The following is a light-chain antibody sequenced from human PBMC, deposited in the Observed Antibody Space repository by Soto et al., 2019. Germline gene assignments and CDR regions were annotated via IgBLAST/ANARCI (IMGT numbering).Light chain of an antibody. CDR2: DAS. V-gene: IGKV1-5*01. CDR1: QSINTW. Sequence: DIQMTQSPSTLSASVGDRVTITCRASQSINTWLAWYQQKPGKAPKLLISDASSLEGGVPSRFSGFGSGTEFTLIISSLQPDDLATYYCQQYNTFWTFGQGNKLEIK. CDR3: QQYNTFWT. J-gene: IGKJ2*01.